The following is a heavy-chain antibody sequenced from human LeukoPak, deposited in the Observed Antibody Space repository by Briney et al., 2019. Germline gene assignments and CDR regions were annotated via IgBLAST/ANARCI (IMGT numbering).Heavy chain of an antibody. CDR3: ARDDRGRKKFDY. V-gene: IGHV1-18*01. Sequence: ASVKVSCKASGYTFTSYGISWVRQAPGQGLEWMGWISAYNGNTNYAQKLQGRVTMTTDTSTSTAYMELRSLRSDDTAVYYCARDDRGRKKFDYWAREPWSPSPQ. CDR1: GYTFTSYG. J-gene: IGHJ4*02. D-gene: IGHD1-14*01. CDR2: ISAYNGNT.